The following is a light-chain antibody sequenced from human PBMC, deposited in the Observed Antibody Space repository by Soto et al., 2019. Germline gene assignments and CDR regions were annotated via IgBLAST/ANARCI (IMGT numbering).Light chain of an antibody. V-gene: IGKV2-28*01. Sequence: DIVMTQSPLSLPVTPGEPASISCRSSQSLLHSNGYNYLDWYLQKPGQSPQLLIYLGSNLASGVPDRFSGSGSGTDFTLKISRVEAEDVGVYYCMQALQTPAFGQGTKVELK. CDR2: LGS. J-gene: IGKJ1*01. CDR1: QSLLHSNGYNY. CDR3: MQALQTPA.